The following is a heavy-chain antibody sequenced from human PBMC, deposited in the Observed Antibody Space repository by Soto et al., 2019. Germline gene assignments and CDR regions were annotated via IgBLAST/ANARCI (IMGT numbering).Heavy chain of an antibody. V-gene: IGHV1-3*01. Sequence: ASVKVSCKASGYTFTSYAMHWVRQAPGQKLEWKGWINAGNDNTKYSQKFQGRVTITRDTSASTAYMELSSLRSEDTAVYYCARGPGGPDGPGDYWGQGTLVTVSS. CDR3: ARGPGGPDGPGDY. J-gene: IGHJ4*02. CDR2: INAGNDNT. CDR1: GYTFTSYA. D-gene: IGHD2-15*01.